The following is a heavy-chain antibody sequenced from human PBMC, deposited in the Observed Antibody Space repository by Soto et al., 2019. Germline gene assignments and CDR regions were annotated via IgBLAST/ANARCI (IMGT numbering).Heavy chain of an antibody. J-gene: IGHJ6*02. Sequence: QVQLQESGPGLVKPSQTLSLTCTVSGGSISSGGYYWSWIRQHPGKGLEWIGYIYYSGSTYYNPSLQSRVTISVDTSKNQFSLKLSSVTAADTAVYYCARDTTVGPRFGSSWPYGMDVWGQGTTVTVSS. CDR1: GGSISSGGYY. CDR2: IYYSGST. V-gene: IGHV4-31*03. CDR3: ARDTTVGPRFGSSWPYGMDV. D-gene: IGHD6-13*01.